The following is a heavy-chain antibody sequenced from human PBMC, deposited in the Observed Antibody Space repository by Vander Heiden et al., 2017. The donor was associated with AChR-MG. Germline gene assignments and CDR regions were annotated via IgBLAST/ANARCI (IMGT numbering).Heavy chain of an antibody. CDR3: AKDYYGSGSFPRDAFDI. CDR2: ISGSGGST. CDR1: GFTFSSYA. V-gene: IGHV3-23*01. J-gene: IGHJ3*02. Sequence: VQLLESGGGLVQPGGSLRLSCAASGFTFSSYAMSWVRQAPGKGLGWVSAISGSGGSTYYADSVKGRFTISRDNSKNTLYLQMNSLRAEDTAVYYCAKDYYGSGSFPRDAFDIWGQGTMVTVSS. D-gene: IGHD3-10*01.